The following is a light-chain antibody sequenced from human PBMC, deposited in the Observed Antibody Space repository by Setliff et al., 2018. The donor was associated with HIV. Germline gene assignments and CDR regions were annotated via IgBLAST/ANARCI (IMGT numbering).Light chain of an antibody. CDR3: QSYDSSLSGSYV. CDR1: SSNIGAGYD. CDR2: GNS. Sequence: KRVTISCTGSSSNIGAGYDVHWYQQLPGTAPKILIYGNSNRPSGVPDRFSGSKSGTSASLAITGLQAEDEADYYCQSYDSSLSGSYVFGTGTRSPS. J-gene: IGLJ1*01. V-gene: IGLV1-40*01.